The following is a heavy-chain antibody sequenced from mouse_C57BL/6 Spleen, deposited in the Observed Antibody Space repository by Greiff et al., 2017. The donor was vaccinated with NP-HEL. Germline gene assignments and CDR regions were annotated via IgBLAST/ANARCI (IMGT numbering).Heavy chain of an antibody. CDR1: GYTFTSYW. Sequence: QVQLQQPGAELVRPGSSVKLSCKASGYTFTSYWMHWVKQRPIQGLEWIGNIDPSDSETHYNQKFKDKATLTVDKSSSTAYIQLISLTSEDSAVYYCAKFGNLYYFDYWGQGTTLTVSS. CDR2: IDPSDSET. D-gene: IGHD2-10*02. CDR3: AKFGNLYYFDY. J-gene: IGHJ2*01. V-gene: IGHV1-52*01.